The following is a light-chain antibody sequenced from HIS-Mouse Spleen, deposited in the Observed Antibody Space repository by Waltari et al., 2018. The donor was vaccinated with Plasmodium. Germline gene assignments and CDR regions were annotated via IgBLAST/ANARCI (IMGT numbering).Light chain of an antibody. V-gene: IGKV1-39*01. CDR3: QQSYSTPLYT. CDR2: AAS. J-gene: IGKJ2*01. Sequence: DIQMTQSPSSLSASVGDRVTITCRASQSISSYLNWYQQKPGKAPKLLIYAASSLQSGVPSRFSGSGSGTDFTLTISSLQPEDFATYYCQQSYSTPLYTFGQAPKLKIK. CDR1: QSISSY.